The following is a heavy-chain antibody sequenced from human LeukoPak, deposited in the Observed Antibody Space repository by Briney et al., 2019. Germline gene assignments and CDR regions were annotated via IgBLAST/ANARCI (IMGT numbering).Heavy chain of an antibody. V-gene: IGHV1-69*04. CDR1: GGTFSSYA. CDR3: ARGLYVDIVATTRETYNWFDP. J-gene: IGHJ5*02. D-gene: IGHD5-12*01. Sequence: SVKVSCKASGGTFSSYAISWVRQAPGQGLEWMGRIIPIRGIANYAQKFQGRVTMTRDTSTSTVYMELSSLRSEDTAVYYCARGLYVDIVATTRETYNWFDPWGQGTLVTVSS. CDR2: IIPIRGIA.